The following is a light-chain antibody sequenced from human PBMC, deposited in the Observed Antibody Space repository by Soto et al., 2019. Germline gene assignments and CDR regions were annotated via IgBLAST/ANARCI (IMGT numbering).Light chain of an antibody. V-gene: IGKV4-1*01. CDR3: QQYYSTPLT. Sequence: DIVMTQSPDSLAVSLGERATINYKSSQSVLYSSNNKSYLAWYQQKPGQPPKLLIYWASTRESGVPDRFSGGGSGTDFTLTISSLQAEDVAVYYCQQYYSTPLTFGGGTKVEIK. CDR1: QSVLYSSNNKSY. CDR2: WAS. J-gene: IGKJ4*01.